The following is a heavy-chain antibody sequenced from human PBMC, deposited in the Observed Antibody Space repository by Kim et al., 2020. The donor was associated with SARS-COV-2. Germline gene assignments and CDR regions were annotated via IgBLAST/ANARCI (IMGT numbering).Heavy chain of an antibody. CDR3: ARAYSSGWAYFDY. V-gene: IGHV3-7*04. J-gene: IGHJ4*02. Sequence: TDRSTISKANAKTSLYLQMNSLTAEDTAVYYCARAYSSGWAYFDYWGQGTLVTVSS. D-gene: IGHD6-19*01.